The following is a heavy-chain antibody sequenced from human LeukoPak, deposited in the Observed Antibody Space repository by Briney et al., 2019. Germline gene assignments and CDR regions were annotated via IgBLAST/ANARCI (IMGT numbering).Heavy chain of an antibody. Sequence: SETLSLTCAAYGGSFSGYYWSWIRQPPGKGLEWIGEINHSGSTNYNPSLKSRVTISVDTSKNQFSLKLSSVTAADTAVYYCARGKRYSYGYVILDYWGQGTLVTVSS. V-gene: IGHV4-34*01. J-gene: IGHJ4*02. D-gene: IGHD5-18*01. CDR3: ARGKRYSYGYVILDY. CDR2: INHSGST. CDR1: GGSFSGYY.